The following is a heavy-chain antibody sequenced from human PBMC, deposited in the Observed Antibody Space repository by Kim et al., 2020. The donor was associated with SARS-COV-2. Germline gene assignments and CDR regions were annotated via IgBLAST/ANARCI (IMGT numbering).Heavy chain of an antibody. D-gene: IGHD3-3*01. CDR3: ARLCGAWYDFWSGYPDAFDI. Sequence: GGSLRLSCAASGFTVSSNYMSWVRQAPGKGLEWVSVIYSGGSTYYADSVKGRFTISRDNSKNTLYLQMNSLRAEDTAVYYCARLCGAWYDFWSGYPDAFDIWGQGTMVTVSS. J-gene: IGHJ3*02. V-gene: IGHV3-66*01. CDR1: GFTVSSNY. CDR2: IYSGGST.